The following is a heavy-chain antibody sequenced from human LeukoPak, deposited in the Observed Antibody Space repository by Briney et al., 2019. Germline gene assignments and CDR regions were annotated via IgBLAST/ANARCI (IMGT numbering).Heavy chain of an antibody. J-gene: IGHJ3*02. D-gene: IGHD3-22*01. CDR2: INPSGGST. CDR3: ARGGLENGYHSNDGFDI. V-gene: IGHV1-46*01. Sequence: ASVKVSCKASGYTFTSYYMHWVRQAPGQGLEWMGIINPSGGSTSYAQKFQGRVTMTRDMSTSTVYMELSSLRSEDTAVYYCARGGLENGYHSNDGFDIWGQGTMVTVSS. CDR1: GYTFTSYY.